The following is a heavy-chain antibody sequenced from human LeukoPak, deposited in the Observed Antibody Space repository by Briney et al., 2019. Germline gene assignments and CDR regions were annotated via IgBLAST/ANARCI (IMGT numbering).Heavy chain of an antibody. V-gene: IGHV3-23*01. D-gene: IGHD2-8*02. CDR2: ISGSGGST. Sequence: PGGSLRLSCAASGFTFSSYGMSWVRQAPGKGLEWVSAISGSGGSTYYADSVKGRFTISRDNSKNTLYLQMNSLRAEDTALYYCARPRLVYYYYYMDVWGKGTTVTVSS. J-gene: IGHJ6*03. CDR3: ARPRLVYYYYYMDV. CDR1: GFTFSSYG.